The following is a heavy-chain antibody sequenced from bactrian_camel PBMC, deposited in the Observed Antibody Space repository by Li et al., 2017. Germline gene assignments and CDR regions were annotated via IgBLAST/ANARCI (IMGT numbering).Heavy chain of an antibody. CDR3: ATRQFGSTYCSGAYCTGAEFAY. CDR2: IYKDGSAA. V-gene: IGHV3-2*01. Sequence: HVQLVESGGGLVQPGESLRLSCAASGFTFSSHFMSWVRQEPGKTLEWVSSIYKDGSAAYYPRSVKGRFTISRDNTKNTLYLRMNSLKTEDTAVYYCATRQFGSTYCSGAYCTGAEFAYWGQGTQVTVS. J-gene: IGHJ6*01. D-gene: IGHD2*01. CDR1: GFTFSSHF.